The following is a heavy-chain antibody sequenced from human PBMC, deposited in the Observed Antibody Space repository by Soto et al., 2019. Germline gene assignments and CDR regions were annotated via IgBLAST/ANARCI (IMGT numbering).Heavy chain of an antibody. V-gene: IGHV4-30-4*01. CDR1: GGSISSGDYY. J-gene: IGHJ4*02. D-gene: IGHD2-15*01. CDR2: IYYSGST. Sequence: PSETLSLTCTVSGGSISSGDYYWSWIRQPPGKGLEWIGYIYYSGSTYYSTSLKSRVTISVDTFKSQFSLNLSFVTAADTAVYYCATMGTPATGLYFFDYWGQGSLVTV. CDR3: ATMGTPATGLYFFDY.